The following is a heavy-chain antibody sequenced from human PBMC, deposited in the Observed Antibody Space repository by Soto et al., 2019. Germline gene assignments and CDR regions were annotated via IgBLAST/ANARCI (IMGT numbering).Heavy chain of an antibody. CDR1: VGSISSGENF. J-gene: IGHJ4*02. D-gene: IGHD1-26*01. V-gene: IGHV4-30-4*01. CDR3: ARDTGTYHYYFEY. Sequence: SETLSLTCTFSVGSISSGENFCNWMRQSPWKGLEWIGYIHHSGSTYYNPSLKSRLTISVDTSKNQISLKLNSVTAADTAVYYCARDTGTYHYYFEYWGQGTLVNVSS. CDR2: IHHSGST.